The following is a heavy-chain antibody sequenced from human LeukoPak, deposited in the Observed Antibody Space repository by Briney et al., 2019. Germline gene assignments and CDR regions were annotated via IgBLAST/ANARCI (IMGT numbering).Heavy chain of an antibody. CDR3: AREGWLRFFDY. J-gene: IGHJ4*02. CDR2: IWYDGSNK. Sequence: PGRSLRLSCAASGFTFSSYGMHWVRQAPGKGLEWVAVIWYDGSNKYYADSVKGRFTISRDNSKNTLYLQMNSLRAEDTAVYYCAREGWLRFFDYWGQGTLVTVSS. CDR1: GFTFSSYG. V-gene: IGHV3-33*01. D-gene: IGHD5-12*01.